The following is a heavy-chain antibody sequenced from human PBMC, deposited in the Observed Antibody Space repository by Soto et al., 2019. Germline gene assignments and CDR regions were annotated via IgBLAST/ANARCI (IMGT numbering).Heavy chain of an antibody. D-gene: IGHD2-15*01. CDR1: GFTFSTYA. Sequence: QVQLVESGGGVVQPGRSLRLSCAASGFTFSTYAMEWVRQAPGKGLDWVALISYDGNNKYYADSVKGRFTISRDNSKNTLYLQMNSLRAEDTAVYYCAKDRLGYCSGGSCYETQDFDYWGQGTLVTVSS. V-gene: IGHV3-30-3*01. CDR2: ISYDGNNK. CDR3: AKDRLGYCSGGSCYETQDFDY. J-gene: IGHJ4*02.